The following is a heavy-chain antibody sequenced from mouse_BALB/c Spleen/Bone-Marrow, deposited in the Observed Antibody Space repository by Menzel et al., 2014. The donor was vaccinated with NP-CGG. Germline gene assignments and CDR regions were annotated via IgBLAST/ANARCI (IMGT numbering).Heavy chain of an antibody. CDR1: GYAFSIYW. Sequence: QVHLQQPGAELVRPGSSVKISCKASGYAFSIYWMNWVKQRPGQGLEWIGQIYPGDDDTDYNGKFKGKATLTADRSSSTAYMQLNSLTSEDSAVYFCARGGISIDYWGQGTTLTVSS. J-gene: IGHJ2*01. CDR2: IYPGDDDT. CDR3: ARGGISIDY. V-gene: IGHV1-80*01.